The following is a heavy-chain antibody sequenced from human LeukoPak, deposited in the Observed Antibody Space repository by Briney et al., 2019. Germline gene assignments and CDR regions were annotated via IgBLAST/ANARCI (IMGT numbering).Heavy chain of an antibody. J-gene: IGHJ6*02. CDR3: ARSLGSGYSYGSYYYYGLDV. V-gene: IGHV3-48*03. Sequence: QSGGSMRLSCAASGFTFRSSEMNWVRQAPGKGLEWVSYISSSAGTFYYADSVKGRFTISRDNAKNSLDLQMNSLRGEDTAVYYCARSLGSGYSYGSYYYYGLDVWGQGTTVTVSS. CDR2: ISSSAGTF. CDR1: GFTFRSSE. D-gene: IGHD5-18*01.